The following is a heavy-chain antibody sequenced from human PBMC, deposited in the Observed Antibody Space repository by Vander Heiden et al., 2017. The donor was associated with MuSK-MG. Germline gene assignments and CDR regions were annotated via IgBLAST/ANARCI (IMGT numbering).Heavy chain of an antibody. CDR3: ARDFKWAVDY. Sequence: EVQLVESGGGLVQPGGSLRLSCAASGFTFTAYGMNWVRQAPGKGLEWVSHINDKSVALSDADSVKGRFTISRDNARDSLYLKMKSLRAEDTAIYYCARDFKWAVDYWVEGLLVTVSS. D-gene: IGHD1-26*01. CDR2: INDKSVAL. CDR1: GFTFTAYG. V-gene: IGHV3-48*01. J-gene: IGHJ4*02.